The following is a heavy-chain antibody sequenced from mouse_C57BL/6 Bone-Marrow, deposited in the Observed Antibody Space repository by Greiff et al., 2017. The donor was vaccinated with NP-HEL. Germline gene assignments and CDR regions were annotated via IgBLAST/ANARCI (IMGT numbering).Heavy chain of an antibody. J-gene: IGHJ3*01. CDR3: ARHDGYYVGFAY. D-gene: IGHD2-3*01. CDR1: GFNIKDYY. V-gene: IGHV14-2*01. CDR2: IDPEDGET. Sequence: VQLKQSGAELVKPGASVKLSCTASGFNIKDYYMHWVKQRTEQGLEWIGRIDPEDGETKYAPKFQGKATITADTSSNTASLQLSSLTSEDTAVYYCARHDGYYVGFAYWGQGTLVTVSA.